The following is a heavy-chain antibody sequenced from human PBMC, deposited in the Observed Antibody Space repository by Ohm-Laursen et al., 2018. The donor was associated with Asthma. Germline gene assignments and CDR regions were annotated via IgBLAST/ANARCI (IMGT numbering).Heavy chain of an antibody. CDR1: GVAFTDSW. D-gene: IGHD1-26*01. CDR2: INPLGYEK. CDR3: VTDAWWSYVH. J-gene: IGHJ4*02. Sequence: SLRLSCSASGVAFTDSWMSWVRQLPGGSLEWVAKINPLGYEKYYMDSVRGRFIVSRDNAKNSLYLEMNSLRVEDTAVYYCVTDAWWSYVHWGLGTLVTVSS. V-gene: IGHV3-7*01.